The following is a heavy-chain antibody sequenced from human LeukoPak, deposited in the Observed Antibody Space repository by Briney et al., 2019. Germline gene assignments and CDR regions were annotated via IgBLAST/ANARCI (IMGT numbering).Heavy chain of an antibody. V-gene: IGHV4-34*01. CDR1: GGSFSGYY. J-gene: IGHJ5*02. Sequence: SETLSLTCAVYGGSFSGYYWSWIRQPPGKGLEWIGEINHSGSTNYNPSLKSRVTISVDTSKNQFFLKLSSMTAADTAVYYCARGGRQQLFWFDPWGQGTLVTVSS. CDR3: ARGGRQQLFWFDP. D-gene: IGHD6-13*01. CDR2: INHSGST.